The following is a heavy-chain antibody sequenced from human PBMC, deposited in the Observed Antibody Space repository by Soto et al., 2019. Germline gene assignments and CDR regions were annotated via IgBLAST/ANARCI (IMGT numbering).Heavy chain of an antibody. D-gene: IGHD6-19*01. CDR3: ANDRLSSGSGVRFAH. V-gene: IGHV3-23*01. CDR2: ISGGGDNT. J-gene: IGHJ5*02. Sequence: EVQLLESGGGLVQPGGSVRLSCAASGFTFSSYAMSWVRQAPGKGREWVSDISGGGDNTYSPDSVRGRFTISRDNSQNTLYMPMNSLRAEDTAKYYCANDRLSSGSGVRFAHWGQGTLVTVS. CDR1: GFTFSSYA.